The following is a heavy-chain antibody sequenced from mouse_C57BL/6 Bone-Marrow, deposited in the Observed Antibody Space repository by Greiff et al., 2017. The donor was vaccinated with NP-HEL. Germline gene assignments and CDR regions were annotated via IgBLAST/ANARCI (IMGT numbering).Heavy chain of an antibody. Sequence: EVNVVESGGGLVQPGGSLKLSCAASGFTFSDYYMYWVRQTPEKRLEWVAYISNGGGSTYYPDTVKGRFTISRDNAKNTLYLQMSRLKSEDTAMYYCAKSSSHFAYWGQGTLVTVSA. D-gene: IGHD1-3*01. CDR3: AKSSSHFAY. J-gene: IGHJ3*01. V-gene: IGHV5-12*01. CDR2: ISNGGGST. CDR1: GFTFSDYY.